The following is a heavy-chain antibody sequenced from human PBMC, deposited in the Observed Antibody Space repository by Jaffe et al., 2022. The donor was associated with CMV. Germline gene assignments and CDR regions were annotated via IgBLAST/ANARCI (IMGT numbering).Heavy chain of an antibody. J-gene: IGHJ6*02. V-gene: IGHV1-69*01. D-gene: IGHD6-13*01. Sequence: QVQLVQSGAEVKKPGSSVKVSCKASGGTFSSYAISWVRQAPGQGLEWMGGIIPIFGTANYAQKFQGRVTITADESTSTAYMELSSLRSEDTAVYYCARVSLGSSWISYYYGMDVWGQGTTVTVSS. CDR2: IIPIFGTA. CDR1: GGTFSSYA. CDR3: ARVSLGSSWISYYYGMDV.